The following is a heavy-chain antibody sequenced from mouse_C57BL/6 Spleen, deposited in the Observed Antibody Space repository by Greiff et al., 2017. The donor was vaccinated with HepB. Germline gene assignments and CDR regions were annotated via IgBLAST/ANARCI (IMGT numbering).Heavy chain of an antibody. D-gene: IGHD1-1*01. CDR2: ISDGGSYT. CDR3: ERKIINYWYFDV. CDR1: GFTFSSYA. V-gene: IGHV5-4*01. Sequence: DVHLVESGGGLVKPGGSLKLSCAASGFTFSSYAMSWVRQTPEKRLEWVATISDGGSYTYYPDNVKGRFTISRDNAKNNLYLQMSHLKSEDTAMYYCERKIINYWYFDVWGTGTTVTVSS. J-gene: IGHJ1*03.